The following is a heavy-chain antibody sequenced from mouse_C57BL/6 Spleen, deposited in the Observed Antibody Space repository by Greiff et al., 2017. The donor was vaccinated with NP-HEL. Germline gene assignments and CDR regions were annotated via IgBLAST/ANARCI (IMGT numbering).Heavy chain of an antibody. CDR1: GYTFTSYW. J-gene: IGHJ2*01. CDR3: AKGVITTVVGRDY. CDR2: IHPNSGST. Sequence: QVQLQQPGAELVKPGASVKLSCKASGYTFTSYWMHWVKQRPGQGLEWIGMIHPNSGSTNYNEKFKSKATLTVDKSSSTAYMQLSSLTSEDSAVYYCAKGVITTVVGRDYWGQGTTLTVSS. D-gene: IGHD1-1*01. V-gene: IGHV1-64*01.